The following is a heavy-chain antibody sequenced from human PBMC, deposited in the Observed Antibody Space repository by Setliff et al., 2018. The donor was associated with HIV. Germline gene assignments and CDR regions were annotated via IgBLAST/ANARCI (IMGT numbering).Heavy chain of an antibody. J-gene: IGHJ4*02. CDR3: ARDRSFSGIAVAPTGLGY. Sequence: SETLSLTCTVSGGSISSSSYYWGWIRQAPGKGLEWIGSIYSRGSTYYNPSLKSRVTISVDTSKNQFSLKLSSVTAADTAVYYCARDRSFSGIAVAPTGLGYWGQGTLVTVSA. D-gene: IGHD6-19*01. V-gene: IGHV4-39*07. CDR1: GGSISSSSYY. CDR2: IYSRGST.